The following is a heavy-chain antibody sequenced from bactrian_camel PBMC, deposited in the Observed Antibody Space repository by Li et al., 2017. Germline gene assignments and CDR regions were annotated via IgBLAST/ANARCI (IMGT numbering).Heavy chain of an antibody. Sequence: QVESGGGSVQDGGSLKLSCIAAPKYPTSTYCMAWFRQGAGRQREAVATTYTGVGYGRTWYADSVKDRFTISRDGARNTLYLQMNSLKPDDTAIYFCSARGVPSDSLCSPDHWGSDVGYWGPGTQV. CDR1: KYPTSTYC. V-gene: IGHV3S1*01. D-gene: IGHD4*01. CDR2: TYTGVGYGRT. CDR3: SARGVPSDSLCSPDHWGSDVGY. J-gene: IGHJ4*01.